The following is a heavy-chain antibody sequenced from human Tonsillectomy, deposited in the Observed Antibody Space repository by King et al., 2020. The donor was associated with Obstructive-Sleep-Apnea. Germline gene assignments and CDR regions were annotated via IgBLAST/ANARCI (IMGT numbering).Heavy chain of an antibody. CDR3: ARLLPSMGY. D-gene: IGHD1-26*01. Sequence: QLQESGPGLVKPSETLSLTCTVSGGSISSSSYYWGWIRRPPGKGLEWIGNMYYSGSTYYNPSLKSRVTMSVDTSKNQFSLKLSSVTAADTAVYYCARLLPSMGYWGQGTLVTVSS. J-gene: IGHJ4*02. CDR2: MYYSGST. V-gene: IGHV4-39*07. CDR1: GGSISSSSYY.